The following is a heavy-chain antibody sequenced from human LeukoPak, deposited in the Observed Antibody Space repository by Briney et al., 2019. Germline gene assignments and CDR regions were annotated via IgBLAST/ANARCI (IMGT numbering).Heavy chain of an antibody. CDR1: GYTFSSYA. D-gene: IGHD2-2*01. CDR2: INTNTGNP. Sequence: ASVKVSCKASGYTFSSYAMIWVRQAPGQGLEGMGWINTNTGNPTFAQGFTGRFVFSLDTSVSTAYLQISSLKAEDTAVYYCARVSSTSWDHIDYWGQGTQVTVSS. J-gene: IGHJ4*02. V-gene: IGHV7-4-1*02. CDR3: ARVSSTSWDHIDY.